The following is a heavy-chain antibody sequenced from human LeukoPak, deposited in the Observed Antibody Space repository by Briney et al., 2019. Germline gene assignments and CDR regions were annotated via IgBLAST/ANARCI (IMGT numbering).Heavy chain of an antibody. CDR2: IYYSGST. CDR3: ARGRLGYSSGWYRYAEYFQH. Sequence: SETLSLTCTVSGGSISSSSYYWGWIRQPPGKGLEWIGSIYYSGSTYYNPSLKSRVTISVDTSKNQFSLKLSSVTAADTAVYYCARGRLGYSSGWYRYAEYFQHWGQGTLVTVSS. J-gene: IGHJ1*01. D-gene: IGHD6-19*01. CDR1: GGSISSSSYY. V-gene: IGHV4-39*01.